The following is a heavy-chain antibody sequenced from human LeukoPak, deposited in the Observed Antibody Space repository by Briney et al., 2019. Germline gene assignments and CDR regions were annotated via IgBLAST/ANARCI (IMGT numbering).Heavy chain of an antibody. J-gene: IGHJ4*02. D-gene: IGHD2-2*03. CDR1: GGTFSSYA. Sequence: ASVKVSCKASGGTFSSYAISWVRQAPGQGLEWMGGIIPIFGTANYAQKFQGRVTITTDESTSTAYMNLSSLRSEDTAVYYCAGAGYCRSTSCQYYFDYWGQGTLVTVSS. CDR3: AGAGYCRSTSCQYYFDY. CDR2: IIPIFGTA. V-gene: IGHV1-69*05.